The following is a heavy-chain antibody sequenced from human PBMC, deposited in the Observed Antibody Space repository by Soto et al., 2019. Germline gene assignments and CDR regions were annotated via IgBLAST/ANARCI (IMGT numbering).Heavy chain of an antibody. CDR3: AGRSYESRRYFYAY. Sequence: SETLSLTCTVSGGSSSSTTYYWGWIRQSPGKGLEWIGNIYSGGNTYYNPSLKSRVTISVDTSKSHLSLQLISVTAADTAVYYCAGRSYESRRYFYAYWGQGTLVTVSS. D-gene: IGHD3-22*01. J-gene: IGHJ4*02. CDR2: IYSGGNT. CDR1: GGSSSSTTYY. V-gene: IGHV4-39*02.